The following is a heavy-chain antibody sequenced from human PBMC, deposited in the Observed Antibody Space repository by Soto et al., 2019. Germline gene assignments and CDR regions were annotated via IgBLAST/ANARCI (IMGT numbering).Heavy chain of an antibody. CDR3: ARSHRDNWGSPDYFDY. CDR2: IYYNGDT. V-gene: IGHV4-31*03. J-gene: IGHJ4*02. CDR1: GGSISSGGYY. D-gene: IGHD7-27*01. Sequence: SETLSLTCTVSGGSISSGGYYWSWIRQHPGKGLEWIGYIYYNGDTYYNPSLKSRVSISIDTSKNQFSLRLTFVTAADTAVYYCARSHRDNWGSPDYFDYWGQGTLVTVSS.